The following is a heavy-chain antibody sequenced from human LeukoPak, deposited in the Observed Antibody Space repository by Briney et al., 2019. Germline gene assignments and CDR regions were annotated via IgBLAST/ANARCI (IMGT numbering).Heavy chain of an antibody. CDR3: ARDRAGGTRLYYYYYYGMDV. CDR2: ISAYNGNT. CDR1: GYTFTSYG. D-gene: IGHD4/OR15-4a*01. Sequence: GASVKVSCKASGYTFTSYGISWVRQAPGQGLEWMGWISAYNGNTNYAQKLQGRVTMTTDTSTSTAYMELRSLRSDDTAVYYCARDRAGGTRLYYYYYYGMDVWGQGTTVTVSS. J-gene: IGHJ6*02. V-gene: IGHV1-18*01.